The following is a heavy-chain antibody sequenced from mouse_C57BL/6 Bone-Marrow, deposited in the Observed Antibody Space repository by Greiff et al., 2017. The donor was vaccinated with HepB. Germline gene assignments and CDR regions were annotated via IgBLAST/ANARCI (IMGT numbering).Heavy chain of an antibody. J-gene: IGHJ4*01. V-gene: IGHV2-2*01. CDR2: IWSGGST. Sequence: QVQLQQSGPGLVQPSQSLSITCTVSGFSLTSYGVHWVRQSPGKGLEWLGVIWSGGSTDYNAAFISRLSISKDNSKSQVFFKMNSLQADDTAIYYCARSFYYYVSSCYAMDYWGQGTSVTVSS. D-gene: IGHD1-1*01. CDR1: GFSLTSYG. CDR3: ARSFYYYVSSCYAMDY.